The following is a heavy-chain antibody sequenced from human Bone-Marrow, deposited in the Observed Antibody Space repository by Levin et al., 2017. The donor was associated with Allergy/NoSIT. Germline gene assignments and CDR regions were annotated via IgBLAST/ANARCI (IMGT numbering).Heavy chain of an antibody. J-gene: IGHJ4*02. D-gene: IGHD5-12*01. V-gene: IGHV4-34*01. CDR2: INHSGST. CDR1: GGSFSGYY. Sequence: SETLSLTCAVYGGSFSGYYWSWIRQPPGKGLEWIGEINHSGSTNYNPSLKSRVTISVDTSKNQFSLKLSSVTAADTAVYYCARARYSGYGDYWGQGTLVTVSS. CDR3: ARARYSGYGDY.